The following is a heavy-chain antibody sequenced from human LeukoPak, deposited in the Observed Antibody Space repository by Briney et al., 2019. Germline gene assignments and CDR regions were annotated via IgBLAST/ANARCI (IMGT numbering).Heavy chain of an antibody. CDR3: ARDRVGPANWFDP. V-gene: IGHV4-34*01. CDR2: INHSGST. CDR1: GGSFSGYY. Sequence: PSETLSLTCAVYGGSFSGYYWSWIRQPPGKGLEWIGEINHSGSTNYNPSLKSRVTISVDTSKNQFSLKLSSVTAADTAVYYCARDRVGPANWFDPWGQGTLVTVSS. D-gene: IGHD2-15*01. J-gene: IGHJ5*02.